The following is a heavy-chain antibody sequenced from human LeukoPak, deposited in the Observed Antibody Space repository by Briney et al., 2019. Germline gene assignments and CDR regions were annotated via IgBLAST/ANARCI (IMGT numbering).Heavy chain of an antibody. CDR2: SHYTGST. Sequence: SETLSLTCTVSAGSISSSSYYLGWIRQPPGREMEWIGSSHYTGSTYYNPSLKSRVTISVDTSKNQFSLKLTSVTAADTAVYYCARAVGTDGYNLWVYWGQGTLVTVSS. V-gene: IGHV4-39*07. CDR1: AGSISSSSYY. D-gene: IGHD5-24*01. CDR3: ARAVGTDGYNLWVY. J-gene: IGHJ4*02.